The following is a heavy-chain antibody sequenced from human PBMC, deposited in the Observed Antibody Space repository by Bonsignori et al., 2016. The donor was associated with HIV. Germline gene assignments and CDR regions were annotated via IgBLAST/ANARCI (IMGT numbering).Heavy chain of an antibody. CDR2: FDPEDGET. V-gene: IGHV1-24*01. D-gene: IGHD1-1*01. Sequence: WVRQAPGQGLEWMGGFDPEDGETIYAQKFQGRVTMTEDTSTDTAYMELSSLRSEDTAVYYCATDSPGYNWNGDGRYYYYYMDVWGKGTTVTVSS. CDR3: ATDSPGYNWNGDGRYYYYYMDV. J-gene: IGHJ6*03.